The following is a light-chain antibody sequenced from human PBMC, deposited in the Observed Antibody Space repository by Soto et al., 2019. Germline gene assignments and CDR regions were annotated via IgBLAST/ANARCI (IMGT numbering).Light chain of an antibody. J-gene: IGKJ1*01. Sequence: DIVMTQSPDSLAVSLGERATINCKSSQSVLYSSNNLNYLAWYQQKPGQPPKLLIYWASTRESGVPDRFSGSGSGTDFTLTISRLEHEDFAVYYCQQYGSSPQTFGQGTKVDIK. V-gene: IGKV4-1*01. CDR3: QQYGSSPQT. CDR1: QSVLYSSNNLNY. CDR2: WAS.